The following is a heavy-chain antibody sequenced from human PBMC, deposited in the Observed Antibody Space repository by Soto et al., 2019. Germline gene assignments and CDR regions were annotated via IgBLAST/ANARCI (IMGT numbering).Heavy chain of an antibody. CDR2: IIPIFGTA. D-gene: IGHD5-12*01. J-gene: IGHJ4*02. CDR3: ARNIEMATMDY. V-gene: IGHV1-69*13. CDR1: GGTFSGDA. Sequence: SVQVSCKASGGTFSGDAIIWVRRAPGQGLEWMGGIIPIFGTASYAQKFQGRVTITADESTSTAYMELSSLRSEDTAVYYCARNIEMATMDYWGQGTLVTVSS.